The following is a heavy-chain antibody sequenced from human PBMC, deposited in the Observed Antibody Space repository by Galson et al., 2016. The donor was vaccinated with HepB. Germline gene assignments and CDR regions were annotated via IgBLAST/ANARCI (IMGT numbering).Heavy chain of an antibody. D-gene: IGHD3-10*01. CDR2: ISGGGGST. J-gene: IGHJ4*02. Sequence: SLRLSCAVSGFTFNSYGMSWVRQAPGKGLEWVSSISGGGGSTDYAGSVKGRLTISRDNSKNTLYLHLNSLRAEDTAVYFCVKGLYGSGSSGDYWGQGTLVTVSS. CDR1: GFTFNSYG. CDR3: VKGLYGSGSSGDY. V-gene: IGHV3-23*01.